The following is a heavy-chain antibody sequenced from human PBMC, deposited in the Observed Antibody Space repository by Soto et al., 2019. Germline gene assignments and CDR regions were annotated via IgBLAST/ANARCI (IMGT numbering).Heavy chain of an antibody. CDR1: GFTFSSYG. J-gene: IGHJ6*02. V-gene: IGHV3-33*01. D-gene: IGHD4-17*01. CDR3: ARAVAVTTEVGYYYYGMDV. Sequence: SGGSLRLSCAASGFTFSSYGMHWVRQAPGKGLEWVAVIWYDGSNKYYADSVKGRFTISRDNSKNTLYLQMNSLRAEDTAVYYCARAVAVTTEVGYYYYGMDVWGQGTTVTVSS. CDR2: IWYDGSNK.